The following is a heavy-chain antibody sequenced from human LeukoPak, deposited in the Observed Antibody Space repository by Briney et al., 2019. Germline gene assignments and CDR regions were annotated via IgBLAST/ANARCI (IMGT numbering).Heavy chain of an antibody. CDR2: IRYDGSNK. V-gene: IGHV3-30*02. J-gene: IGHJ4*02. CDR3: AKDAYDYYDSSGYYY. CDR1: GFTFSSYG. D-gene: IGHD3-22*01. Sequence: PGGSLRLSCAASGFTFSSYGMHWVRQAPGKGLEWVAFIRYDGSNKYYADSVKGRFTISRDNSKNTLYLQMNSLRAEDTAVYYCAKDAYDYYDSSGYYYWGQGTLVTVSS.